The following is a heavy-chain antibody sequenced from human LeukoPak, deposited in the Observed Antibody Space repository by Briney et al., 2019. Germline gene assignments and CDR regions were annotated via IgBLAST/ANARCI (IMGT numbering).Heavy chain of an antibody. CDR2: FDHEDGQT. J-gene: IGHJ4*02. CDR1: EFTLSDSS. CDR3: ATVKAAGQLDN. V-gene: IGHV1-24*01. Sequence: ASVKVSCKVSEFTLSDSSMHRVRQTPAKGLEWMGSFDHEDGQTFYAQKFQGRVTMTEDTSTDTAYMELSNLRSDDTAVYYCATVKAAGQLDNWGQGTLVTVSS. D-gene: IGHD6-13*01.